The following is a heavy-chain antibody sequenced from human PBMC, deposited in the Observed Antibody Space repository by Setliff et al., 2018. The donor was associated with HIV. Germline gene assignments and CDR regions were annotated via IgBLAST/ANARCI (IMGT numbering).Heavy chain of an antibody. D-gene: IGHD2-15*01. J-gene: IGHJ3*02. V-gene: IGHV4-39*01. CDR3: ARAGAATRKAFDI. Sequence: SETLSLTCTVSGGSISSSVYYWGWIRQPPGKGLEWIGNIYYSGSTYYNPSLKSRITISVDTSKNQFSLKLSSVTAADTAVYYCARAGAATRKAFDIWG. CDR2: IYYSGST. CDR1: GGSISSSVYY.